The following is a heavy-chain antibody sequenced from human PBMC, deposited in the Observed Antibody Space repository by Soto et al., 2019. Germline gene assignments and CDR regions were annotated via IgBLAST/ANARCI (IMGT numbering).Heavy chain of an antibody. CDR1: GGSISNNNC. V-gene: IGHV4-4*01. CDR3: ARDPLAGQQPGFDY. Sequence: ETLSLTCTVSGGSISNNNCCSCFLQPPGKGLEWIGEIYHSGSTNYNPSLKSRVTISVDKSKNQFSLILNSVTAADTAVYFCARDPLAGQQPGFDYWGQGALVTVSS. D-gene: IGHD6-13*01. J-gene: IGHJ4*02. CDR2: IYHSGST.